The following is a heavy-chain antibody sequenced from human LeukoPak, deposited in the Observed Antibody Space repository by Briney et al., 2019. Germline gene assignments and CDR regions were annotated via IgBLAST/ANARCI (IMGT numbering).Heavy chain of an antibody. CDR3: ARDLTPSEYSSSGDAFDI. V-gene: IGHV1-2*02. CDR2: INPNSGGT. Sequence: GASVKVSCKASGYTFTSYGISWVRQAPGQGLEWMGWINPNSGGTNYAQKFQGRVTMTRDTSISTAYMELSRLRSDDTAVYYCARDLTPSEYSSSGDAFDIWGQGTMVTVSS. J-gene: IGHJ3*02. D-gene: IGHD6-6*01. CDR1: GYTFTSYG.